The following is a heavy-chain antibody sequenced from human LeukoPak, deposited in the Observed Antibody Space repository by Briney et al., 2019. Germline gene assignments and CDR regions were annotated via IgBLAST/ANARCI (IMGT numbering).Heavy chain of an antibody. CDR1: GFTFASYG. D-gene: IGHD2-15*01. V-gene: IGHV3-23*01. J-gene: IGHJ3*02. CDR3: ARRERMVAGAFDI. Sequence: PGRSLRLSCVASGFTFASYGMSWVRQAPGKGLEWVSDIISDGGRNDGRTDYGDSVRGRFTISRDNSKDTLYLRMNSLRVDDTAVYFCARRERMVAGAFDIWGQGTVVAVSS. CDR2: IISDGGRNDGRT.